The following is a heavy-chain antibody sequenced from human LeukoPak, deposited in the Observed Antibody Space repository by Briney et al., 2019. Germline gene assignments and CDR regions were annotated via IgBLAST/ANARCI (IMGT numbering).Heavy chain of an antibody. CDR2: INHSGST. CDR1: GGSFSGYY. CDR3: AKTRSYYYGMDV. J-gene: IGHJ6*02. Sequence: SETLSLTCAVYGGSFSGYYWSWIRQPPGKGLEWIGEINHSGSTNYNPSLKSRVTMSVDTSKNQFSLKLSSVTAADTAVYYCAKTRSYYYGMDVWGQGTTVTVSS. V-gene: IGHV4-34*01.